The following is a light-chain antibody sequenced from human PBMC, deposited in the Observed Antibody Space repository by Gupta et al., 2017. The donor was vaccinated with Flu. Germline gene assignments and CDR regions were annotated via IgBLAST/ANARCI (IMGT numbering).Light chain of an antibody. CDR1: QGISSY. CDR2: AAS. J-gene: IGKJ1*01. CDR3: QQYYSYLLT. V-gene: IGKV1-8*01. Sequence: ANRMTQSPSSFSASTGDRVTITCRASQGISSYLAWYQQKPGKAPKLLIYAASTLQSGVPSRFSGSGSGTDFTLTISCLQSEDFATYYCQQYYSYLLTFGQGTKVEIK.